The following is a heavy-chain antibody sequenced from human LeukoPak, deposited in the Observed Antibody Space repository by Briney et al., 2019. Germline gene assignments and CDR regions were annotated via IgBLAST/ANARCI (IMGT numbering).Heavy chain of an antibody. D-gene: IGHD3-3*01. V-gene: IGHV3-7*01. J-gene: IGHJ6*03. Sequence: GGSLRLSCAASGFNFSSYWMSWVRQAPGKGLEWVANIKQDGSEKYYVDSVKGRFTISRDNAKNSLYLQMNSLRAEDTAVYYCARTGGMNSLEWLLLNYYYYYMDVWGKGTTVTVSS. CDR3: ARTGGMNSLEWLLLNYYYYYMDV. CDR1: GFNFSSYW. CDR2: IKQDGSEK.